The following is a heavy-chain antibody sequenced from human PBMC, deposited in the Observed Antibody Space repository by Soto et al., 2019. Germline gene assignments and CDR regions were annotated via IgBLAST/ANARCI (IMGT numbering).Heavy chain of an antibody. J-gene: IGHJ4*02. V-gene: IGHV2-5*02. D-gene: IGHD6-13*01. CDR3: AHSEDDTGSSWRYVGY. CDR1: GFSLSTSGVG. CDR2: IYWDDDK. Sequence: QITLKESGPTLVKPTQTLTLTCTFSGFSLSTSGVGVGWIRQPPGKALEWLALIYWDDDKRYSPSLKSRLTITKDTSKIQVVLTMTNMDPVDTATYYCAHSEDDTGSSWRYVGYWGQGTLVTVSS.